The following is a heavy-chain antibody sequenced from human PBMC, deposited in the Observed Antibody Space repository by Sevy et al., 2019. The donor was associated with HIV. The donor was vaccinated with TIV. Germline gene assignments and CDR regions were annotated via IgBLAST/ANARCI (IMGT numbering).Heavy chain of an antibody. CDR2: IYSGDKT. CDR1: GFSVSDTY. D-gene: IGHD3-22*01. CDR3: ARLNVYYYDDDGYYTTGNAFDI. V-gene: IGHV3-53*01. J-gene: IGHJ3*02. Sequence: GGSLRLSCAASGFSVSDTYMSWVRQAPGKGLEWVSVIYSGDKTYHADSVKGRFTISRDSSKNTIYLQLNGLRTEDTAVYYCARLNVYYYDDDGYYTTGNAFDIWGQGTMVTVSS.